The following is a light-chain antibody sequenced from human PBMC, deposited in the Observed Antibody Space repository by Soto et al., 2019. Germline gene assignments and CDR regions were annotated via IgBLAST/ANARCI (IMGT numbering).Light chain of an antibody. CDR3: QQYNSYSPT. V-gene: IGKV1-5*01. J-gene: IGKJ1*01. Sequence: DIQMTQSPSTLSASVGDRVTITCRASQSISSWLAWYQQKPGKAPKLLIYDASSLESGVPSRFSGSGSGTAFTLTISSLPPDDFSTYYCQQYNSYSPTFGPGTKVEIK. CDR2: DAS. CDR1: QSISSW.